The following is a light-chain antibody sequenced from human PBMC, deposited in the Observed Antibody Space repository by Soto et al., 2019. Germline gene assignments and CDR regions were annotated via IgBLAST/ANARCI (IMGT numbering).Light chain of an antibody. CDR1: SSDVGGYNY. CDR2: EVN. CDR3: NSYAGGTNV. Sequence: QSALTQPASVSGSPGQSVTISCTGTSSDVGGYNYVSWYQQHPGKVPKLMVYEVNKRPSGVPDRFSGSKSGNTASLTVSGLQAEDEADYYCNSYAGGTNVFVTGTKVTVL. J-gene: IGLJ1*01. V-gene: IGLV2-8*01.